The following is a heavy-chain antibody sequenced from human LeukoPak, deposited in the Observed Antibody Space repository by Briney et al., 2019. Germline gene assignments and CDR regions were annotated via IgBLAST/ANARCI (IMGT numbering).Heavy chain of an antibody. CDR2: INHSGST. D-gene: IGHD2-15*01. CDR3: ARGTLNIVVVVAATPSPFDY. CDR1: GGSLSGYY. V-gene: IGHV4-34*01. Sequence: SETLSLTCAVYGGSLSGYYWSWVRQPPGKGLEWIGEINHSGSTNYNPSLKSRVTISVDTSKNQFSLKLSSVTAADTAVYYCARGTLNIVVVVAATPSPFDYWGQGTLVIVSS. J-gene: IGHJ4*02.